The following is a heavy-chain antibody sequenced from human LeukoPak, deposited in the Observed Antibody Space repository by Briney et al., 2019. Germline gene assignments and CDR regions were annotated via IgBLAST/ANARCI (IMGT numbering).Heavy chain of an antibody. CDR1: GYTFTSYG. CDR3: ASDPGGGTYFDY. D-gene: IGHD3-16*01. J-gene: IGHJ4*02. CDR2: ISAYNGNT. Sequence: ASVKLSSKASGYTFTSYGISWVRQAPGQGGEWMGWISAYNGNTNYAQKLQGRVTMTTDTSTSTAYVELRSLRSHDTAVYYCASDPGGGTYFDYWGQGTLVTVSS. V-gene: IGHV1-18*01.